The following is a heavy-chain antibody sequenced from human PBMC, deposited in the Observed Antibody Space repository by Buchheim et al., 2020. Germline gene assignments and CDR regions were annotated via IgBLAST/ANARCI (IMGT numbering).Heavy chain of an antibody. D-gene: IGHD3-16*02. CDR1: GFTFSDYY. CDR2: ISSSSSYT. V-gene: IGHV3-11*06. J-gene: IGHJ4*02. Sequence: QVQLVESGGGLVKPGGSLRLSCAASGFTFSDYYMSWIRQAPGKGLEWVSYISSSSSYTNYADSVKGRFTISRDNAKKSLYLQMNSLRAEDTAVYYCARARIMITFGGVTVGGYFDYWGQGTL. CDR3: ARARIMITFGGVTVGGYFDY.